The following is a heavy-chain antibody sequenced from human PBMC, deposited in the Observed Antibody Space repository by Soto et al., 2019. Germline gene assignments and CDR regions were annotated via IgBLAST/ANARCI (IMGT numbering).Heavy chain of an antibody. Sequence: GESLKISCKGSGYSFTSYWISWVRQMSGKGLEWMGRIDPSDSYTNYSPSFQGHVTISADKSISTAYLQWSSLKASDTAMYYCARRLWFGELSVHWFDPWGQGTLVTVSS. J-gene: IGHJ5*02. D-gene: IGHD3-10*01. CDR3: ARRLWFGELSVHWFDP. CDR2: IDPSDSYT. CDR1: GYSFTSYW. V-gene: IGHV5-10-1*01.